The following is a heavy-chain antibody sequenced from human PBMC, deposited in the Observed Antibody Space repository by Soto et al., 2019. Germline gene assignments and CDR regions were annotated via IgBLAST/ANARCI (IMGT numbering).Heavy chain of an antibody. D-gene: IGHD5-12*01. CDR1: GGSISSSTYY. J-gene: IGHJ4*02. CDR2: VSYRGTT. CDR3: ARGFGNGYDLGFDF. Sequence: PSETLSLTCTVSGGSISSSTYYWAWIRQSPGKGLEWIGSVSYRGTTYYNPSLKSRVTISEDTSKNQFSLILRSVTAADTAVYYCARGFGNGYDLGFDFWGQGTLVTVS. V-gene: IGHV4-39*01.